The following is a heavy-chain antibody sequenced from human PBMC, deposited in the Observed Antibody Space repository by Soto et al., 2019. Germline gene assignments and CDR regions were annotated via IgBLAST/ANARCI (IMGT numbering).Heavy chain of an antibody. CDR1: GFTVSSNY. CDR3: ARDHGGVAWGY. Sequence: EVQLVESGGGLVQPGGSLRLSCAASGFTVSSNYMSWVRHAPGKGLEWVSVIYSGGSTYYADSVRGRFTISREKSKNTLELQMNSLRAEDTAVCYWARDHGGVAWGYWCQGSLVTVSS. CDR2: IYSGGST. V-gene: IGHV3-66*01. J-gene: IGHJ4*02. D-gene: IGHD3-16*01.